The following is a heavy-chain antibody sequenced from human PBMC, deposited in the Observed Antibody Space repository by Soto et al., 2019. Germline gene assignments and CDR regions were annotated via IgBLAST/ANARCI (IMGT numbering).Heavy chain of an antibody. Sequence: QPGGSLRLSCAASGFTFSSYDMHWVRQATGKGLEWVSAIGTAGDTYYPGSVKGRFTISRENAKNSLYLQMNSLRAEDTAVYYCARATDYNFWIDGMDVWGQGTTVTVSS. CDR3: ARATDYNFWIDGMDV. CDR2: IGTAGDT. D-gene: IGHD3-3*01. CDR1: GFTFSSYD. V-gene: IGHV3-13*01. J-gene: IGHJ6*02.